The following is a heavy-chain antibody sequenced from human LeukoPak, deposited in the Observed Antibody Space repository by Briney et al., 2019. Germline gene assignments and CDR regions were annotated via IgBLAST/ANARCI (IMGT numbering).Heavy chain of an antibody. D-gene: IGHD4-17*01. V-gene: IGHV3-13*01. CDR2: IGTVDDT. J-gene: IGHJ5*02. CDR1: GFTFSTYD. CDR3: IVFGDSNH. Sequence: GGSLRLSCAASGFTFSTYDMHWVRQVTGKGLEWVSAIGTVDDTYYLGSVKGRFTISRENAKNVLYLQMSSLRVEDTAVYYCIVFGDSNHWGQGTLVTVSS.